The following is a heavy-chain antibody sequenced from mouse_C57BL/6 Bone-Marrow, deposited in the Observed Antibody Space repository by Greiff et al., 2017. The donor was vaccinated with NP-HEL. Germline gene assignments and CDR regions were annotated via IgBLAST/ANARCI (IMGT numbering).Heavy chain of an antibody. CDR3: ASPYDYDVAWFAY. J-gene: IGHJ3*01. V-gene: IGHV5-6*01. Sequence: EVMLVESGGDLVKPGGSLKLSCAASGFTFSSYGMSWVRQTPEKRLEWVATISSGGSYTYSPDSVKGRFTISRDNAQNTLYLQMSSLKSEDTAMYYCASPYDYDVAWFAYWGQGTLVTVSA. CDR2: ISSGGSYT. CDR1: GFTFSSYG. D-gene: IGHD2-4*01.